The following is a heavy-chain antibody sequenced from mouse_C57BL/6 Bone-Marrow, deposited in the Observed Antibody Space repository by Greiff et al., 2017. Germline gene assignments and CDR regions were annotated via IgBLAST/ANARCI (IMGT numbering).Heavy chain of an antibody. CDR1: GFNIKDDY. D-gene: IGHD1-1*01. CDR3: TTYGSSHWYFDV. Sequence: VQLKQSGAELVRPGASVKLSCTASGFNIKDDYMHWVKQRPEQGLEWIGWIDPENGDTEYASKFQGKATITADTSSNTAYLQLSSLTSEDTAVYDCTTYGSSHWYFDVWGTGTTVTVSA. CDR2: IDPENGDT. J-gene: IGHJ1*03. V-gene: IGHV14-4*01.